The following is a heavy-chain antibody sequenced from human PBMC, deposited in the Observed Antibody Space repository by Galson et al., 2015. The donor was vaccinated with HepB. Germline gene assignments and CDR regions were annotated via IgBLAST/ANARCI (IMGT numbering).Heavy chain of an antibody. CDR3: ARDNNGRGYSYGYIDY. CDR2: INPSGGST. Sequence: SVKVSCKASGYTFTSYYMHWVRQAPGQGLEWMGIINPSGGSTSYAQKFQGRVTMTRDTSTSTVYMELSSLRSEDTAVYYCARDNNGRGYSYGYIDYWGQGTLVTVSS. CDR1: GYTFTSYY. J-gene: IGHJ4*02. D-gene: IGHD5-18*01. V-gene: IGHV1-46*03.